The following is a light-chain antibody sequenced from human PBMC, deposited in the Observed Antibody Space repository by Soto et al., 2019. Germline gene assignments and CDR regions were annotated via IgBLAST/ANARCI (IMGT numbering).Light chain of an antibody. CDR2: DVS. J-gene: IGLJ2*01. CDR1: SSDVGGYNY. CDR3: SSYTSRNTAV. V-gene: IGLV2-14*03. Sequence: QSALTQPASVSGSPGQSITISCTGTSSDVGGYNYVSWYQQHPGKAPKLMIYDVSNRPSGVSDRFSGSKSGNTASLSISGLQAEDEADYYCSSYTSRNTAVFGGGTKLTVL.